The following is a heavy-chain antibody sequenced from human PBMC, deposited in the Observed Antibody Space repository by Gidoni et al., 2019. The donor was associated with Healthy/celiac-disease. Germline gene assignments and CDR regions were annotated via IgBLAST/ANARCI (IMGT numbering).Heavy chain of an antibody. Sequence: QVQLQQSGAGLLQPSETLSLTCAAYGASFRGYYWSCIRKPPGKGLESIGEINQSGSTHYNPSLKSRVTISVDTSKYQFSLKLSSVPAADTAVYYCAREIASAGTRFAGMDVWGQGPTVTVSS. CDR2: INQSGST. J-gene: IGHJ6*02. D-gene: IGHD6-13*01. CDR1: GASFRGYY. CDR3: AREIASAGTRFAGMDV. V-gene: IGHV4-34*01.